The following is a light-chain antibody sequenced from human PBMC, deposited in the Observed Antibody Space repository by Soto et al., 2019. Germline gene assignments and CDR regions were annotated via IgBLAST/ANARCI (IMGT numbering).Light chain of an antibody. CDR2: DVS. CDR3: NSFAGSAHVV. CDR1: SSDVGAYNY. J-gene: IGLJ2*01. Sequence: QSALAQPPSASGSPGQSVTISCTGTSSDVGAYNYVSWYQQHRGKAPKLIIYDVSQRPSGILDRFSGSKSGNTASLTVSGLQAEDEAVYYCNSFAGSAHVVFGGGTQLTVL. V-gene: IGLV2-8*01.